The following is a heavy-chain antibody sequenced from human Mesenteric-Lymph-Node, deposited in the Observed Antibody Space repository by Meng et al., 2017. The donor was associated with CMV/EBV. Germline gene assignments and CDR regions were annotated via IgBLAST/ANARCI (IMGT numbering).Heavy chain of an antibody. D-gene: IGHD3-3*01. CDR3: ARDNNYDFWSAWDYYGMDV. V-gene: IGHV3-48*04. J-gene: IGHJ6*02. Sequence: GGSLRLSCAASGFTFSSYSMNWVRQAPGKGLEWVSYISSSSSTIYYADSVKGRFTISRDNAENSLYLQMNSLRAEDTAVYYCARDNNYDFWSAWDYYGMDVWGQGTTVTVSS. CDR1: GFTFSSYS. CDR2: ISSSSSTI.